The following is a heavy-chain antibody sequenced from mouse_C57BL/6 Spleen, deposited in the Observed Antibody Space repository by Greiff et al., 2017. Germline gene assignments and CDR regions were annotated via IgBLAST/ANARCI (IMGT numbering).Heavy chain of an antibody. CDR1: GYTFTSYW. D-gene: IGHD2-3*01. J-gene: IGHJ2*01. CDR3: ARQGYYADY. Sequence: QVQLQQPRAELVRPGSSVKLSCKASGYTFTSYWMHWVKQRPIQGLEWIGNIDPSDSETHYNQKFKDKATLTVDKSSSTAYMQLSSLTSEDSAVYYCARQGYYADYWGQGTTLTVSS. CDR2: IDPSDSET. V-gene: IGHV1-52*01.